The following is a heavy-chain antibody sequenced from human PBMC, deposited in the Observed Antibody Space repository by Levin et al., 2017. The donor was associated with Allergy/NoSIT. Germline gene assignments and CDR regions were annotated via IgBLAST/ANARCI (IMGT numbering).Heavy chain of an antibody. CDR1: GGSISSSSYY. CDR2: IYYSGST. V-gene: IGHV4-39*01. D-gene: IGHD3-9*01. CDR3: APGGPLRYFDSP. J-gene: IGHJ5*02. Sequence: PSETLSLTCTVSGGSISSSSYYWGWIRQPPGKGLEWIGSIYYSGSTYYNPSLKSRVTISVDTSKNQFSLKLSSVTAADTAVYYCAPGGPLRYFDSPWGQGTLVTVSS.